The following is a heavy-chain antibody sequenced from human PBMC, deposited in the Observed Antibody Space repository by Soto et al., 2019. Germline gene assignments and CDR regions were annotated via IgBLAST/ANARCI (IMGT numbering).Heavy chain of an antibody. CDR1: GFTFNTYA. Sequence: HPGGSLRLSCAASGFTFNTYAMHWVRQAPGKGLEWVAVISYDGSNKYYADSVKGRFTISRDNSKNRLYLQMNSLRAEDTAVYYCARVPDSNYVSSYFDYWGQGTLVTVS. J-gene: IGHJ4*02. V-gene: IGHV3-30-3*01. CDR3: ARVPDSNYVSSYFDY. CDR2: ISYDGSNK. D-gene: IGHD4-4*01.